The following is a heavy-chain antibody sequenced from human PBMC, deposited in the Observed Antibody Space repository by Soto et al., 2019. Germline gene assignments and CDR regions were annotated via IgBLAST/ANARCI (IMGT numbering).Heavy chain of an antibody. J-gene: IGHJ4*02. CDR1: GFTFSDYY. CDR3: ARDWRCVVGDCYSDYFDY. CDR2: ISSSSSYT. V-gene: IGHV3-11*06. D-gene: IGHD2-21*02. Sequence: PGGSLRLSCAASGFTFSDYYMSWIRQAPGKGLEWVSYISSSSSYTNYADSVKGRFTISRENAKNSLYLQMNSLRAEDTAVYYCARDWRCVVGDCYSDYFDYWGQGTLVTVSS.